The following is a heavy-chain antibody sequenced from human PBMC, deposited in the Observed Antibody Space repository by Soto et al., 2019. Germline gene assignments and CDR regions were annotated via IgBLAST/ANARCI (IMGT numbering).Heavy chain of an antibody. CDR1: GGSISSYY. J-gene: IGHJ6*03. V-gene: IGHV4-59*01. Sequence: SETLSLTCTVSGGSISSYYWSWIRQPPGKGLEWIGYIYYSGSTNYNPSLKSRVTISVDTSKNQFSLKLSSVTAADTAVYYCASSNVLRFLEWSPRDYYYYMDVWGKGTTVTVSS. D-gene: IGHD3-3*01. CDR3: ASSNVLRFLEWSPRDYYYYMDV. CDR2: IYYSGST.